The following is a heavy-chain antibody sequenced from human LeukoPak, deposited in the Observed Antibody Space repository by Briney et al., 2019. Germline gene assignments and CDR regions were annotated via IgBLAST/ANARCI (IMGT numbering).Heavy chain of an antibody. J-gene: IGHJ4*02. D-gene: IGHD6-19*01. CDR2: IYYSGST. CDR3: ARGDQWLVSYFDY. V-gene: IGHV4-59*01. CDR1: GGSISSYY. Sequence: SETLPLTCTVSGGSISSYYWSWIRQPPGKGLEWIGCIYYSGSTNYNPFLKSRVTISVDTSKNQFSLKLSSVTAADTAVYYCARGDQWLVSYFDYWGQGTLVTVSS.